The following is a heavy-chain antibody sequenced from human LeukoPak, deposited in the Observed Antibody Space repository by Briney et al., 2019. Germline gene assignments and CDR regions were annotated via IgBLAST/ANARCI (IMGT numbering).Heavy chain of an antibody. CDR2: ISSTSSTV. Sequence: GGSLRLSCEGSGFSFSTSSINWVRQAPGKGLEWVSYISSTSSTVYYADSVKGRFTISRDNVKNSLYLQMNSLRAEDTAVYYCARGRDSSSSYPGYWGQGTLVTVSS. V-gene: IGHV3-48*01. J-gene: IGHJ4*02. D-gene: IGHD6-6*01. CDR1: GFSFSTSS. CDR3: ARGRDSSSSYPGY.